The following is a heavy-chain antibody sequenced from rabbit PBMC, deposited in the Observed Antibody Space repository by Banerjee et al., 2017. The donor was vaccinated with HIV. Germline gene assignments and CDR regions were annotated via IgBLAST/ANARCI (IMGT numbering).Heavy chain of an antibody. CDR1: GFSFSSSYY. V-gene: IGHV1S40*01. J-gene: IGHJ5*01. CDR3: VRNDDYGDSYSDWLDL. CDR2: IDPVFGST. Sequence: QSLEESGGDLVKPGASLTLTCTASGFSFSSSYYMCWVRQAPGKGLEWIGYIDPVFGSTYYASWVNGRFTISSHNAQNTLYLQLNSLTAADTATYFCVRNDDYGDSYSDWLDLWGPGTLVTVS. D-gene: IGHD2-1*01.